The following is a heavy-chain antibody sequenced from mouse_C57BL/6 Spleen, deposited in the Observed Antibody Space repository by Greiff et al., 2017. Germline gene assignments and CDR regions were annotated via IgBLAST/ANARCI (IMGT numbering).Heavy chain of an antibody. CDR3: ASSGAGTGYFGY. V-gene: IGHV1-42*01. J-gene: IGHJ2*01. CDR1: GYSFTGYY. Sequence: EVQLQQSGPELVKPGASVKISCKASGYSFTGYYMNWVKQSPEKSLEWIGEINPSTGGTTYNQKFKAKATLTVDKSSSTAYMQLKSLTSEDSAVYYCASSGAGTGYFGYWGQGTTLTVAS. CDR2: INPSTGGT. D-gene: IGHD4-1*01.